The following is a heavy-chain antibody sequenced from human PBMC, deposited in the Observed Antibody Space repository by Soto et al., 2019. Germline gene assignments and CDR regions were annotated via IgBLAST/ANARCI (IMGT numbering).Heavy chain of an antibody. CDR1: GFTFSSYA. Sequence: EVQLLESGGGLVQPGGSLRLSCAASGFTFSSYAMSWVRQAPGKGLEWVSAISGSGGSTYYADSVKGRFTISRDNSKNTLYLRMNSLRAEDTAVYYCAKDQGGWFGEPNFDYWGQGTLVTVSS. D-gene: IGHD3-10*01. J-gene: IGHJ4*02. CDR2: ISGSGGST. V-gene: IGHV3-23*01. CDR3: AKDQGGWFGEPNFDY.